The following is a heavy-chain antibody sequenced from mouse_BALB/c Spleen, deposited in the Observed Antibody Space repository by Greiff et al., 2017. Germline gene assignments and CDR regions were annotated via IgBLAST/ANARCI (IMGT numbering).Heavy chain of an antibody. J-gene: IGHJ4*01. CDR1: GFNIKDTY. Sequence: VKLQESGAELVKPGASVKLSCTASGFNIKDTYMHWVKQRPEQGLEWIGRIDPANGNTKYDPKFQGKATITADTSSNTAYLQLSSLTSEDTAVYYCARGDYLYAMDYWGQGTSVTVSS. V-gene: IGHV14-3*02. CDR2: IDPANGNT. CDR3: ARGDYLYAMDY. D-gene: IGHD2-4*01.